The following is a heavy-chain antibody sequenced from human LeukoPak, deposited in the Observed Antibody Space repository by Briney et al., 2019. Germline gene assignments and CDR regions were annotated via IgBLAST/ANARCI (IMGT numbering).Heavy chain of an antibody. D-gene: IGHD4-23*01. Sequence: PGGSLRLSCAASGFTFSTYGMNWVRQAPGKALEWVSYIGTSSSTIYYADSVKGRFTISRDNAKNSLYLQMNSLRDEDTAVYYCARHDYGGNSGDYWGQGTLVTVSS. J-gene: IGHJ4*02. CDR1: GFTFSTYG. V-gene: IGHV3-48*02. CDR3: ARHDYGGNSGDY. CDR2: IGTSSSTI.